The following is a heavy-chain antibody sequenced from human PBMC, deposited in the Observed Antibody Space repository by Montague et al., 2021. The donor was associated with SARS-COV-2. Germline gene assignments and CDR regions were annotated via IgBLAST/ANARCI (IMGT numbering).Heavy chain of an antibody. CDR3: ARDSS. CDR2: INKDETEK. J-gene: IGHJ5*02. V-gene: IGHV3-7*01. Sequence: SLRLSCAASGFTISNNWMSWVRQAPGRGLEWVANINKDETEKYYVDSVKGRFTISRDNIKNSLYLQMNSLRAEDTAVYYCARDSSWGQGTLVTVSS. CDR1: GFTISNNW.